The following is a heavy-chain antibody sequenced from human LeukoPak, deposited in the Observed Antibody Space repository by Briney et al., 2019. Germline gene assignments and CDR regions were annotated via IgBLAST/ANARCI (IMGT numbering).Heavy chain of an antibody. CDR3: ARSSRGYYYYYMDV. V-gene: IGHV4-31*03. CDR2: IYYSGST. D-gene: IGHD6-13*01. J-gene: IGHJ6*03. CDR1: GGSISSGGYY. Sequence: SQTLSLTCTVSGGSISSGGYYWSWIRQHPGKGLEWIGYIYYSGSTYYNPSLKSRVTISVDTSKNQFSLKLSSVTAADTAVYYRARSSRGYYYYYMDVWGKGTTVTVSS.